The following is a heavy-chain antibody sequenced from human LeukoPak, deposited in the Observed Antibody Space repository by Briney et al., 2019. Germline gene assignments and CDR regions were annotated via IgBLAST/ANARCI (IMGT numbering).Heavy chain of an antibody. CDR2: ISSSSYI. CDR3: ARDAYSSGWYSSKGDWFDP. V-gene: IGHV3-21*01. D-gene: IGHD6-19*01. CDR1: GFTFRSYS. Sequence: GGSLRLSCAASGFTFRSYSMNWVRQAPGKGLEWVSSISSSSYIYYADSVKGRFTISRDNAKNSLYLQMNSLRAEDTAVYYCARDAYSSGWYSSKGDWFDPWGQGTLVTVSS. J-gene: IGHJ5*02.